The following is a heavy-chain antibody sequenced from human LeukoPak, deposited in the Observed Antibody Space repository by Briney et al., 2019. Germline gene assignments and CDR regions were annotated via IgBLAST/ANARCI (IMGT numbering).Heavy chain of an antibody. Sequence: GSLRLSCAASGFTFSSYGMHWVRQAPGKGLEWVAVISYDGSNKNYADSVKGRFTISRDNSKNTVYLQMNSLRAEDTAVYYCAKGLTVEDAYYYYGMDAWGQGTTVTVSS. CDR2: ISYDGSNK. D-gene: IGHD7-27*01. V-gene: IGHV3-30*18. CDR3: AKGLTVEDAYYYYGMDA. CDR1: GFTFSSYG. J-gene: IGHJ6*02.